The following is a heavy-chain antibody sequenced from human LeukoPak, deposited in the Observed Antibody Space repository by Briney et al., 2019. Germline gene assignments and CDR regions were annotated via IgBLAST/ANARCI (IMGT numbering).Heavy chain of an antibody. CDR2: FYVSGNS. Sequence: SETLSLTCTVSGGSIGSYYWSWIRQPAGKGLEWIGRFYVSGNSNYNPSLQSRVNMSVDTSKNQFSLKLSSLTAADTAVYYCARDRSGSSAYYSAVDIWGRGTMVTVSS. CDR3: ARDRSGSSAYYSAVDI. D-gene: IGHD3-22*01. V-gene: IGHV4-4*07. J-gene: IGHJ3*02. CDR1: GGSIGSYY.